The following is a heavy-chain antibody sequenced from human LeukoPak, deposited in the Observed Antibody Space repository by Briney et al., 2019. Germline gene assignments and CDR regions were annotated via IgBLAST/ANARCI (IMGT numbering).Heavy chain of an antibody. Sequence: GGSLRLSCAASGFSFISYDMHWVRQTPGKGLEWVAFIRYDGSYIYYADSVKGRFTISRDNSKNTLFLQMNSLRVEDTAVYYCARINSGRHLGDAFDIWGQGTTVTVSS. V-gene: IGHV3-30*02. CDR1: GFSFISYD. CDR3: ARINSGRHLGDAFDI. D-gene: IGHD1-26*01. CDR2: IRYDGSYI. J-gene: IGHJ3*02.